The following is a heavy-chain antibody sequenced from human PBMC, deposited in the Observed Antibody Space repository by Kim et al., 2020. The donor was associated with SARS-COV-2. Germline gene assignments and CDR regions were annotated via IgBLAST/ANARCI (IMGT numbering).Heavy chain of an antibody. D-gene: IGHD4-17*01. Sequence: GGSLRLSCAASGFTFSSYGMHWVRQAPGKGLEWVAVIWYDGSNKYYADSVKGRFTISRDNSKNTLYLQMNSLRAEDTAVYYCAREPRAGVTTSVSHIGGMDVWGQGTTVTVSS. CDR2: IWYDGSNK. CDR3: AREPRAGVTTSVSHIGGMDV. V-gene: IGHV3-33*01. CDR1: GFTFSSYG. J-gene: IGHJ6*02.